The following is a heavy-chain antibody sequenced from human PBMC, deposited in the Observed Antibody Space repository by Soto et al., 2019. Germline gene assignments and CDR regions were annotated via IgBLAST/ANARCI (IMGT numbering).Heavy chain of an antibody. V-gene: IGHV1-3*01. CDR2: INAGNGNT. CDR1: GYTFTGYA. Sequence: GASVKVSCRASGYTFTGYAMHWVRQAPGQRLEWMGWINAGNGNTKYSQKFQGRVTITRDTSASTAYMELSSLRSEDTAVYYCASFHSGWYGGGHYYYGMDVWGQGTTVTVSS. J-gene: IGHJ6*02. D-gene: IGHD6-19*01. CDR3: ASFHSGWYGGGHYYYGMDV.